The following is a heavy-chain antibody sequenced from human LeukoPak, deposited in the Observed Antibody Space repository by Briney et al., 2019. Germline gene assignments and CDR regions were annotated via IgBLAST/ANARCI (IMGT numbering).Heavy chain of an antibody. V-gene: IGHV3-23*01. CDR2: ITANGATS. J-gene: IGHJ6*03. D-gene: IGHD1-7*01. Sequence: GGSLRLSCAASGFTFTSYAMTWVRQAPGKGLEWVSTITANGATSYYADSVQGRVTVSRDSSKNTVSLVIDSLRADDTGVYYCAKAHMATPKLELRKNYYFYTYMDVWGKGTTVTVSS. CDR1: GFTFTSYA. CDR3: AKAHMATPKLELRKNYYFYTYMDV.